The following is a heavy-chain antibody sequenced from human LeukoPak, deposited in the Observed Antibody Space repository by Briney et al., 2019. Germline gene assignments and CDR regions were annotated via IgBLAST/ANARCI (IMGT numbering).Heavy chain of an antibody. CDR1: GGSISSYY. J-gene: IGHJ4*02. D-gene: IGHD1-26*01. CDR3: ARVKWELLVDY. CDR2: IYYSGST. Sequence: SETLSLTCTVSGGSISSYYWSWIRQPPGKGLEWIGYIYYSGSTNYNPSLKSRVTISVDTSKNQFSLKLRSVTAADTAVYYCARVKWELLVDYWGQGTLVTVSS. V-gene: IGHV4-59*01.